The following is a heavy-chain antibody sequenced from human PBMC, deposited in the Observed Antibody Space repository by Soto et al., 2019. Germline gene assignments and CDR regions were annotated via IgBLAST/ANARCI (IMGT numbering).Heavy chain of an antibody. CDR2: IYYSGST. CDR1: GGSISSYY. CDR3: ARMEMATITIGFAY. V-gene: IGHV4-59*01. Sequence: PWETLSLTCAVSGGSISSYYWSWIRQPPGKGLEWIGDIYYSGSTNYNPSLKRRVTISVDTSKSQFSLKLSSVTAADTAVYYCARMEMATITIGFAYWGQGTLVTVSS. D-gene: IGHD5-12*01. J-gene: IGHJ4*02.